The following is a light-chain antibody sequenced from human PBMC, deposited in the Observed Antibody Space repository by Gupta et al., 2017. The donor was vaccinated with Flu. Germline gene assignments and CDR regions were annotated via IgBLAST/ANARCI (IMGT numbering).Light chain of an antibody. CDR3: SSYTNTNNVVV. CDR1: SSDIGGYDY. Sequence: QSALTQPASVSGSPGQSIAISCPGTSSDIGGYDYVSWYQQPPGKAPKLMLFEVSRRPAGISDRFSGSKSGNTASLTISGLLAEDEAFYYCSSYTNTNNVVVFGGGTKLTVL. CDR2: EVS. J-gene: IGLJ2*01. V-gene: IGLV2-14*01.